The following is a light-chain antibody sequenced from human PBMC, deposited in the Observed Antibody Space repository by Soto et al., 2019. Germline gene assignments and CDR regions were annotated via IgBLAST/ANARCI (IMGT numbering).Light chain of an antibody. CDR1: SSDVGGYNY. Sequence: QSVLTQPPSASGSPGQSATISCAGTSSDVGGYNYVSWYQQYPGKVPKLMIYEVSERPSGVPDRFSGSKSGNTAFLTVSGLQAEDEADYYCLSYADTAYGFGTGTKVTVL. V-gene: IGLV2-8*01. CDR3: LSYADTAYG. CDR2: EVS. J-gene: IGLJ1*01.